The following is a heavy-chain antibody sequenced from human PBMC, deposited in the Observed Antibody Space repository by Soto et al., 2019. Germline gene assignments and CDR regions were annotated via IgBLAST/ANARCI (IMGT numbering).Heavy chain of an antibody. CDR2: FDPEDGET. D-gene: IGHD2-2*01. V-gene: IGHV1-24*01. J-gene: IGHJ4*02. CDR3: ATSYHDCSSTSCYYALWN. Sequence: ASVKVSCKVSGYTLTELSMHWVRQAPGKGLEWMGGFDPEDGETIYAQKFQGRVTMTEDTSTDTAYMELSSLRSEDTAVYYCATSYHDCSSTSCYYALWNWGQGTLVTVSS. CDR1: GYTLTELS.